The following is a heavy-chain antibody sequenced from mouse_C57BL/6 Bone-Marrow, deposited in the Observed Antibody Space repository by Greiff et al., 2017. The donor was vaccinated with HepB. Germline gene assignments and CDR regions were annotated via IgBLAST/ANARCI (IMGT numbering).Heavy chain of an antibody. Sequence: EVQVVESGGGLVKPGGSLKLSCAASGFTFSDYGMHWVRQAPEKGLEWVAYISSGSSTIYYADTVKGRFTISRDNAKNTLFLQMTSLRSEDTAMYYCAREGGPWYFDVWGTGTTVTVSS. CDR1: GFTFSDYG. J-gene: IGHJ1*03. D-gene: IGHD1-1*02. CDR3: AREGGPWYFDV. CDR2: ISSGSSTI. V-gene: IGHV5-17*01.